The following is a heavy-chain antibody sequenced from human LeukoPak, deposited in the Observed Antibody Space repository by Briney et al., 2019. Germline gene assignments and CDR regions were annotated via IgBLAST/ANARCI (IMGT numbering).Heavy chain of an antibody. J-gene: IGHJ3*02. CDR2: ISSSSSYI. V-gene: IGHV3-21*01. CDR1: GFTFSSYS. CDR3: ARDLIAVAGTEMDAFDI. Sequence: PGGSLRLSCAASGFTFSSYSMNWVSQAPGKGLEWVSSISSSSSYIYYADSVKGRFTISRDNAKNSLYLQMNSLRAEDTAVYYCARDLIAVAGTEMDAFDIWGQGTMVTVSS. D-gene: IGHD6-19*01.